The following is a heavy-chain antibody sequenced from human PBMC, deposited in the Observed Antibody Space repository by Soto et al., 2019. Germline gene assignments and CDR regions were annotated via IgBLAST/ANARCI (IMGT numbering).Heavy chain of an antibody. J-gene: IGHJ4*02. Sequence: PSETLSLTCTVSGGSISSSSYYWGWIRQPPGKGLEWIGSIYYSGSTYYNPSLKSRVTISVDTSKNQFSLKLSSVTAADTAVYYCAMGTSRVVTVDYWGQGTLVTVSS. D-gene: IGHD2-21*02. V-gene: IGHV4-39*01. CDR1: GGSISSSSYY. CDR3: AMGTSRVVTVDY. CDR2: IYYSGST.